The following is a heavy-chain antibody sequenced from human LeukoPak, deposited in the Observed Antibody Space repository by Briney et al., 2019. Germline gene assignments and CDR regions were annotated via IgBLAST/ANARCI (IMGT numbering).Heavy chain of an antibody. CDR1: GFTFSSYG. J-gene: IGHJ6*03. CDR3: ARDMSRGRVYYYYMDV. V-gene: IGHV3-30*02. CDR2: IRYDGSNK. Sequence: GGSLRLSCAASGFTFSSYGMHWVRQAPGKGLEWVAFIRYDGSNKYYADSVKGRFTISRDNSKNTLYLQMNSLRAEDTAVYYCARDMSRGRVYYYYMDVWGKGTTVTVSS. D-gene: IGHD3-10*02.